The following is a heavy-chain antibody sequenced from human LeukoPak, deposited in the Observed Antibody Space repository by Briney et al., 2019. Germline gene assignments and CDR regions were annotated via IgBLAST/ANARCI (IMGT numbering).Heavy chain of an antibody. CDR1: GGTFSSYA. V-gene: IGHV1-69*01. J-gene: IGHJ1*01. D-gene: IGHD4-17*01. CDR2: IIPIFGTA. CDR3: ASPDYGDYPEYFQH. Sequence: GSSVKVSCKASGGTFSSYAISWVRQAPGQGLEWMGGIIPIFGTANYAQKFQGRVTITADESTSTVHMELSSLRSEDTAVYYCASPDYGDYPEYFQHWGQGTLVTVSS.